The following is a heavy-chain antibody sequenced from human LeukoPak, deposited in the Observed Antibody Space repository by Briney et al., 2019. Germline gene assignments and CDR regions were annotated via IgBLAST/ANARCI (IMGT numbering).Heavy chain of an antibody. CDR3: ARDPYCSGGSCYQG. D-gene: IGHD2-15*01. CDR2: ISGGGNT. CDR1: GFTVSSDY. V-gene: IGHV3-66*01. J-gene: IGHJ4*02. Sequence: GGSLRLSCAASGFTVSSDYMSWVRQAPGKGLEWVSVISGGGNTYYADTVKGRFTISRDNSKNTLYLQMRSLRAEDTAVYYCARDPYCSGGSCYQGWGQGTLVTVSS.